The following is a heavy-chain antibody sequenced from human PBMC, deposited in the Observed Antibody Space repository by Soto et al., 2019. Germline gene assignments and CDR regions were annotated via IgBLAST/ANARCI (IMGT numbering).Heavy chain of an antibody. V-gene: IGHV3-53*01. CDR1: GFTVSSNY. D-gene: IGHD2-21*02. CDR2: IYSGGST. Sequence: GGSLRLSCAASGFTVSSNYMSWVRQAPGKWLEWVSVIYSGGSTYYADSVKGRFTISRDNSKNTLYLQMNSLRAEDTAVYYCASTRYCGGDCYLYGMDVWGQGXTVTV. J-gene: IGHJ6*02. CDR3: ASTRYCGGDCYLYGMDV.